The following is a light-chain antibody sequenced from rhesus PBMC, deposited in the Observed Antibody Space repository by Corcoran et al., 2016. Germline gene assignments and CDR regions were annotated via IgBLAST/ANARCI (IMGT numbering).Light chain of an antibody. CDR1: QSVSSY. CDR2: GAS. Sequence: QVILTQSPATLSLSPGERATLSCRASQSVSSYLAWYQQQPGQAPRLLIYGASSRATGIPDRFRGSGSVTDFTLTISSLEPEDVGVYHCYQHSSGYSFGQGTKVEIK. V-gene: IGKV3-10*01. CDR3: YQHSSGYS. J-gene: IGKJ2*01.